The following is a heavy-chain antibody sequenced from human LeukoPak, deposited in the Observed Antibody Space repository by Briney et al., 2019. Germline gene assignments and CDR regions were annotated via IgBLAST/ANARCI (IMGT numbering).Heavy chain of an antibody. D-gene: IGHD1-26*01. CDR2: TYDSGST. Sequence: SETLSLTCAVSGGSISSSNWWSWVRQPPGKGLEWIGETYDSGSTNYNPSLKSRVTISVDKSKNQFSPKLSSVTAADTAVYYCARGLSGSYYAYWGQGTLVTVSS. J-gene: IGHJ4*02. CDR1: GGSISSSNW. V-gene: IGHV4-4*02. CDR3: ARGLSGSYYAY.